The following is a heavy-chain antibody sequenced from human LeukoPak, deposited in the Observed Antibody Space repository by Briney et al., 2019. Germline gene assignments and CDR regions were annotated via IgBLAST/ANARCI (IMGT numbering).Heavy chain of an antibody. V-gene: IGHV3-48*03. CDR2: ISSSGSDI. CDR1: GFTFSNYE. Sequence: GGSLRLSCAASGFTFSNYEMHWVRQAPGKGLEWVSYISSSGSDIYYADSVKGRFTISRDNSKNTLYLQMNSLTPEDTAVYFCAKEGLSGYGSLDPLEIWGQGTMVTVSS. D-gene: IGHD5-12*01. CDR3: AKEGLSGYGSLDPLEI. J-gene: IGHJ3*02.